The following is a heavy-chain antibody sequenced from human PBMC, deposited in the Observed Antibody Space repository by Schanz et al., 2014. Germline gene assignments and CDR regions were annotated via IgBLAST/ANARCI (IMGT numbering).Heavy chain of an antibody. CDR1: GLIFSNYV. CDR3: AKQHIVRGVIYLNWFDS. Sequence: EVQLLESGGGLVQPGGSLKLSCAASGLIFSNYVMSWVRQAPGKGLEWVTTIGASGGTNYAESVKGRFTISRDNSKNTLYLQMNSLRAEDTAVYYCAKQHIVRGVIYLNWFDSWGQGTLVTVSS. J-gene: IGHJ5*01. CDR2: IGASGGT. D-gene: IGHD3-10*01. V-gene: IGHV3-23*01.